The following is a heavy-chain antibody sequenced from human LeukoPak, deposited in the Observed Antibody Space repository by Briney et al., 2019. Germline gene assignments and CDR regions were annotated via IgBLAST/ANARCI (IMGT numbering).Heavy chain of an antibody. J-gene: IGHJ4*02. CDR3: ARESTAFDY. CDR2: INPTGGST. CDR1: GNTFTNYY. Sequence: ASVKVSCKASGNTFTNYYVHWVRQAPGQGLEWMGLINPTGGSTSHAQQFQGRISMSRDTSTSTVYMEMSSLTSEDTALYYCARESTAFDYWGQGTLVTVSS. V-gene: IGHV1-46*01.